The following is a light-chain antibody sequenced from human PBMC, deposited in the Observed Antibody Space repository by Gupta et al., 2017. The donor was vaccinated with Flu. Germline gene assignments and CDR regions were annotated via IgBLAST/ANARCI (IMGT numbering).Light chain of an antibody. CDR2: DDS. J-gene: IGLJ1*01. CDR1: KIGILR. V-gene: IGLV3-21*02. Sequence: SYILTQPPSVSVAPGQTARITRGGNKIGILRVHWLQQRAGQAPVLVVYDDSDRPSGIPERFSGSNSGDTATLTISRVEAGDEADYYCQVWDSGRDHYVFGSGTKVTVL. CDR3: QVWDSGRDHYV.